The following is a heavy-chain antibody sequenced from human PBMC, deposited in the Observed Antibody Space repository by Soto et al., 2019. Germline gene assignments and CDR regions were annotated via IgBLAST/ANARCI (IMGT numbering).Heavy chain of an antibody. CDR1: GFTFSSYG. J-gene: IGHJ5*02. Sequence: GGSLRLSCAASGFTFSSYGMHWVRQAPGKGLEWVAVIWYDGSNKYYADSVKGRFTISRDNSKNTLYLQMNSLRAEDTAVYYCAKLSGIVVVPAADNWFDPWGQGTLVTVSS. CDR2: IWYDGSNK. V-gene: IGHV3-33*06. CDR3: AKLSGIVVVPAADNWFDP. D-gene: IGHD2-2*01.